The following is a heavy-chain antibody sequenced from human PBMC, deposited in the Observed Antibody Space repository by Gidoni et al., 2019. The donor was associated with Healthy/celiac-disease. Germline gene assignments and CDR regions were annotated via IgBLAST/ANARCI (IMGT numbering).Heavy chain of an antibody. V-gene: IGHV3-49*05. CDR2: IRSKAYGGTT. CDR1: GFTFGDYA. Sequence: EVQLVESGGGLVKPGRSMRLSCTASGFTFGDYAMSWFRQAPGKGLEWVGFIRSKAYGGTTEYAASVKGRFTISRDDSKSIAYLQMNSLKTEDTAVYYCTRDRTCIAAAGDNPTDYWGQGTLVTVSS. D-gene: IGHD6-13*01. J-gene: IGHJ4*02. CDR3: TRDRTCIAAAGDNPTDY.